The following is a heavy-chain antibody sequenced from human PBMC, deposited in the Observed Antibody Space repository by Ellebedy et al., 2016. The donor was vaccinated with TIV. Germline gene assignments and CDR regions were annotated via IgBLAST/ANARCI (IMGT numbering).Heavy chain of an antibody. J-gene: IGHJ4*02. CDR3: VKDRTGVPCDY. CDR1: GFTFSNYV. D-gene: IGHD2-8*02. CDR2: INANGDAT. V-gene: IGHV3-23*01. Sequence: PGGSLRLSCSASGFTFSNYVMNWVRQAPGKRPEWVSAINANGDATHYSDSVQGRFTISRDNSKSTLYLQMDSLRADDTAIYYCVKDRTGVPCDYWGQGTPVTVSS.